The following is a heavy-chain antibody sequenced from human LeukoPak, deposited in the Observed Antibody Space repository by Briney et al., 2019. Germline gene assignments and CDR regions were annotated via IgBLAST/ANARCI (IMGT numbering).Heavy chain of an antibody. J-gene: IGHJ4*02. CDR1: GFTFSDYY. CDR3: ARDLGTQEYFDY. V-gene: IGHV3-11*01. CDR2: ISASGRTT. Sequence: GGSLRLSCAASGFTFSDYYMSWIRQAPGQGLEWISYISASGRTTYYADSVKGRFTISRDNAKNSLYLVMDSLRAEDTAVYFCARDLGTQEYFDYWGQGSRVSVSS. D-gene: IGHD1-1*01.